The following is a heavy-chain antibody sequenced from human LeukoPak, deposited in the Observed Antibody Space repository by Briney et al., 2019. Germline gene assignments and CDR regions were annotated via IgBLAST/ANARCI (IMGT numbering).Heavy chain of an antibody. J-gene: IGHJ5*02. V-gene: IGHV1-69*13. CDR2: IIPIFGTA. D-gene: IGHD2-15*01. CDR3: ARDCSGGSCYSEVGWFDP. Sequence: GASVKVSCKASGGTFSSYAISWVRQAPGQGLEWMGGIIPIFGTANYAQKFQGRVTITADESTSTAYMGLSSLRSEDTAVYYCARDCSGGSCYSEVGWFDPWGQGTLVTVSS. CDR1: GGTFSSYA.